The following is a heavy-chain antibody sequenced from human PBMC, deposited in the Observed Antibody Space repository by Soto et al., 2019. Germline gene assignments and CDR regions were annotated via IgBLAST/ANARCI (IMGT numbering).Heavy chain of an antibody. D-gene: IGHD1-1*01. CDR3: ARRAETNGWNGFGADKYYFDF. CDR2: MNPNTGNS. Sequence: ASVKVSCKASGYTFTSYDIYWVRQATGQGLEWMGWMNPNTGNSGYAQKFQGRVTMTSDTSISTAHMELSSLRSEDTAVYYCARRAETNGWNGFGADKYYFDFWGQGTLVTVSS. V-gene: IGHV1-8*01. J-gene: IGHJ4*02. CDR1: GYTFTSYD.